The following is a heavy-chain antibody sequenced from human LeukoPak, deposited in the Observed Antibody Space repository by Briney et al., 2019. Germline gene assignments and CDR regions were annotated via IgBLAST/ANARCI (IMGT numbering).Heavy chain of an antibody. V-gene: IGHV3-48*03. CDR3: ARPYYYDSSGYRS. Sequence: GSLRLSCAASGFTFSSYEMNWVRQAPGKGLEWVSYISSSGSTIYYADSVKGRFTISRDNAKNSLYLQMNSLRAEDTAVYYCARPYYYDSSGYRSWGQGTLVTVSS. D-gene: IGHD3-22*01. CDR1: GFTFSSYE. CDR2: ISSSGSTI. J-gene: IGHJ5*02.